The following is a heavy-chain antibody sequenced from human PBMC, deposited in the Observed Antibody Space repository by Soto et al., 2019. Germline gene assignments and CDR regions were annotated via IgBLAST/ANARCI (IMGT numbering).Heavy chain of an antibody. V-gene: IGHV3-30-3*01. J-gene: IGHJ4*02. CDR1: GFTFSSYA. Sequence: QVQRVDSGGGVVQPGRSLRLSCAASGFTFSSYAMHWVRQAPGKGLEWVAVISYDGSNKYYADSVKGRFTISRDNSKNTLYLQMNSLRAEDTAVYYCARDSMRDGYTSPNFDYWGQGTLVTVSS. CDR3: ARDSMRDGYTSPNFDY. D-gene: IGHD5-12*01. CDR2: ISYDGSNK.